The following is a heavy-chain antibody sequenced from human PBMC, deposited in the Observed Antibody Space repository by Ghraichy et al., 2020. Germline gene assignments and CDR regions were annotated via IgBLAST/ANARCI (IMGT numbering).Heavy chain of an antibody. D-gene: IGHD1-26*01. CDR3: AAEGLYTGNRRGPICDY. CDR1: GFTFTNSV. V-gene: IGHV1-58*01. Sequence: SVKVSCKASGFTFTNSVVLWARQARGQRLEWLGWIVVGSGNINYAQKFQNRVTITTDMSASTAYMELSSLSSEDTAMYYCAAEGLYTGNRRGPICDYWGQGTLVTVSS. J-gene: IGHJ4*01. CDR2: IVVGSGNI.